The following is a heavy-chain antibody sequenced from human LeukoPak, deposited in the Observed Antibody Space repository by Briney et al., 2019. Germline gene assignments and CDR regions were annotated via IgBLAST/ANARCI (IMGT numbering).Heavy chain of an antibody. V-gene: IGHV3-23*01. CDR1: GFTFSSYA. J-gene: IGHJ4*02. Sequence: GGSLRLSCAASGFTFSSYAMSWVRQAPGKGLEWVSAISGGGGSTYYADSVKGRFTISRDNSKNTLYLQMNSLRAEDTAVYYCARVYDYSNGIDYWGQGTLVTVSS. D-gene: IGHD4-11*01. CDR2: ISGGGGST. CDR3: ARVYDYSNGIDY.